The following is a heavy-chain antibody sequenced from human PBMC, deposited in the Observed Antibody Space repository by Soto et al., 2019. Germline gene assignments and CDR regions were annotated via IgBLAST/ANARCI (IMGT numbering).Heavy chain of an antibody. CDR3: AKDILTGHWEYYDYYLAV. Sequence: EVQLLESGGGLVQPGGSLRLSCAASGFTFSSYAMSWVRQAPGKGLEWVSAISGSGGSTYYADSVKGRFTISRDNSKNPLYLQMTSLRAEDTDVYYCAKDILTGHWEYYDYYLAVWGKGTTVPVSS. V-gene: IGHV3-23*01. J-gene: IGHJ6*03. CDR1: GFTFSSYA. CDR2: ISGSGGST. D-gene: IGHD3-9*01.